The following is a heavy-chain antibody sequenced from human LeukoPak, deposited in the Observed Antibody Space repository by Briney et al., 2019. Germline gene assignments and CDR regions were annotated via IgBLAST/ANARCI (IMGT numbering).Heavy chain of an antibody. CDR2: ISDTGNT. Sequence: PGGSLRLSCAASGFTLSSYAMSWVRQAPGKGLEWVSAISDTGNTYHADSVKGRFTISRDNAKNSLYLQMNSLRAEDTAVYYCARVVAGKLDYWGQGTLVTVSS. J-gene: IGHJ4*02. V-gene: IGHV3-23*01. D-gene: IGHD5-12*01. CDR1: GFTLSSYA. CDR3: ARVVAGKLDY.